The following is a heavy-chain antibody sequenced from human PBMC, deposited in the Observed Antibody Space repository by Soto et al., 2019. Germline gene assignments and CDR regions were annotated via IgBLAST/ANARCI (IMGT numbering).Heavy chain of an antibody. J-gene: IGHJ3*02. D-gene: IGHD1-1*01. CDR2: IDTNGGT. Sequence: VGSLRLSCAASGFTFSGYDMHWVRQPAGKGLEWVSAIDTNGGTYYPDSVKGRFTISRENAKNSLYLQMNSLGVEDTAVYYCAREGQLPYSWDHLDMWGQGTMVTVSS. CDR3: AREGQLPYSWDHLDM. CDR1: GFTFSGYD. V-gene: IGHV3-13*01.